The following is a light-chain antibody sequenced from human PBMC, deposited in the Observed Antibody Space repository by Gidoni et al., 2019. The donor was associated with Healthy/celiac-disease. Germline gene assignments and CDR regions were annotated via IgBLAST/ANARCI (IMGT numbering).Light chain of an antibody. CDR1: QSVLYSSNNKNY. CDR3: QQYYSPPQT. Sequence: DIVMTQSPDSLAVSLGERATINCKSSQSVLYSSNNKNYLARYQLKPGQPPKLLIYWTSTRESGVPDRFSGSGSGTDFTLTISSLLAEDVAVYYCQQYYSPPQTFGQGTKVEIK. V-gene: IGKV4-1*01. J-gene: IGKJ1*01. CDR2: WTS.